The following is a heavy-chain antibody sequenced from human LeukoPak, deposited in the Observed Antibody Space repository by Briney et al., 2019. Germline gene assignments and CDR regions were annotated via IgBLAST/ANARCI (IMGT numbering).Heavy chain of an antibody. Sequence: PGGSLRLSCAASGFTFTGYAMSWIRQAPGKVLEWVSAISGGGEDTYYPDSVKGRFTISRENSKNTLYLKMNSLRTEDTAIYYCAKPRAMTTGVGRYFDLWGRGTLVTVSS. CDR1: GFTFTGYA. CDR2: ISGGGEDT. V-gene: IGHV3-23*01. CDR3: AKPRAMTTGVGRYFDL. J-gene: IGHJ2*01. D-gene: IGHD1-1*01.